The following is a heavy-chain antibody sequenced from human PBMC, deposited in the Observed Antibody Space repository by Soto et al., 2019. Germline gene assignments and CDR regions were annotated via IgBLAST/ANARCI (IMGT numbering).Heavy chain of an antibody. J-gene: IGHJ2*01. D-gene: IGHD5-12*01. CDR1: GYTFTSYA. CDR3: ARAGYENWYFDL. V-gene: IGHV1-3*01. Sequence: ASVKVSCKASGYTFTSYAMHWVRQAPGQRLEWMGWINAGNGNTKYSQKFQGRVTITRDTSASTAYMELSSLRSEDTAVYYCARAGYENWYFDLWGRGTLVTVSS. CDR2: INAGNGNT.